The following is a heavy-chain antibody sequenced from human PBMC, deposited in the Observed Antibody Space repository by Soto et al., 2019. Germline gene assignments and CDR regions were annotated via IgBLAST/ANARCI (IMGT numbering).Heavy chain of an antibody. D-gene: IGHD6-13*01. Sequence: EVQLVESGGGLVQPGGSLRLSCAASGFTFSSYSMNWVRQAPGKGLEWVSYISSSSSTIYYADSVKGRFTISRDNAKNSLYLQMNSLRDEDTAVYYCARDNSSWYVPLGNGYYYRMDVWGQGTTVTGSS. CDR2: ISSSSSTI. V-gene: IGHV3-48*02. CDR1: GFTFSSYS. J-gene: IGHJ6*02. CDR3: ARDNSSWYVPLGNGYYYRMDV.